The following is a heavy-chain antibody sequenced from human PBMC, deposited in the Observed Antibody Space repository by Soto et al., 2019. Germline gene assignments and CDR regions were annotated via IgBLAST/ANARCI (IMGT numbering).Heavy chain of an antibody. CDR2: ITVSGSST. CDR1: GFTFNNYA. J-gene: IGHJ5*02. D-gene: IGHD3-16*01. CDR3: AKSQSSGPGGCFDP. V-gene: IGHV3-23*01. Sequence: GGSLRLSCAASGFTFNNYAMNWVRQAPGKGLEWVSGITVSGSSTYYAESVKGRFTISRDNSKNTLYLEMNSLRAEDSALYYCAKSQSSGPGGCFDPWGQGTLVTVSS.